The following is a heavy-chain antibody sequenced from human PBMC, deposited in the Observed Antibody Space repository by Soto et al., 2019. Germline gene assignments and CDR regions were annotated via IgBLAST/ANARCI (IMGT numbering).Heavy chain of an antibody. Sequence: QMHLQESGPGLVKPSETLSLTCTVSGASISSSYWSWIRRSPERGLEWIAYVYHTGATNYNPSLKSRVTISLDTSKGQFSLNLTSLTTADTAVYFCARGGNRYSNVAAGVGGFDYWGQGSLVTVSS. CDR3: ARGGNRYSNVAAGVGGFDY. CDR2: VYHTGAT. D-gene: IGHD5-12*01. CDR1: GASISSSY. J-gene: IGHJ4*02. V-gene: IGHV4-59*01.